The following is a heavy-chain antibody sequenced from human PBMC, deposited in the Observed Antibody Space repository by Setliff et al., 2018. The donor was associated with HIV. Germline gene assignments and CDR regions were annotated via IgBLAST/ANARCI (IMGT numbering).Heavy chain of an antibody. V-gene: IGHV4-34*01. CDR3: ARHDNYDNGGYYNLYYFDS. Sequence: LSLTCAVYGGSFSDHYWNWIRQAPGKGLEWIGEINHSGNTGGTNYNPSLKSRVAILLDTSKSQFSLRLTSVTAADTGVYFCARHDNYDNGGYYNLYYFDSWGPGTLVTVSS. CDR1: GGSFSDHY. J-gene: IGHJ4*02. CDR2: INHSGNTGGT. D-gene: IGHD3-22*01.